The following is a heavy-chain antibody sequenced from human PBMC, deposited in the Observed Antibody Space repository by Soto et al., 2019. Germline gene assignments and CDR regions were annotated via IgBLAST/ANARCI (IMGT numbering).Heavy chain of an antibody. J-gene: IGHJ4*02. D-gene: IGHD5-12*01. CDR2: ASYDGSYK. CDR3: AKERSVVATTPDFDY. CDR1: GFTFSSFG. V-gene: IGHV3-30*18. Sequence: VQLVESGGGVVQPGRSLRLSCAASGFTFSSFGMHWVRQAPGKGLEWVAVASYDGSYKYYADSVKGRFTISRDNSKNTLYLQMNSLRAEDTAVYYCAKERSVVATTPDFDYWGQGTLVTVSS.